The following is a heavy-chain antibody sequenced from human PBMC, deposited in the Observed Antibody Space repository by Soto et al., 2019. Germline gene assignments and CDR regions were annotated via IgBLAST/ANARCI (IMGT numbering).Heavy chain of an antibody. CDR1: RFTVSSNY. V-gene: IGHV3-53*02. CDR3: AREVYCSSSSCYTRYGMDV. D-gene: IGHD2-2*02. Sequence: EVQLVETGGGLIQPGGSLRLSCAASRFTVSSNYMSWVRQAPGKGLEWVSIIYSGGSIYYADSVKGRFTISRDNSKNTLYLQMNSLRAEDTAVYYCAREVYCSSSSCYTRYGMDVWGQGTTVTVSS. CDR2: IYSGGSI. J-gene: IGHJ6*02.